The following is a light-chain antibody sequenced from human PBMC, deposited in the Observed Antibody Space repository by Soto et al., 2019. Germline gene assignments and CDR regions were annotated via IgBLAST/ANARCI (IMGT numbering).Light chain of an antibody. Sequence: QSVLTQPRSVSGSPGQSVTISCTGTSSDVGGYYFVSWYQQHPGKAPKLMIYDVTKRPSGVPDRFSGSKSGNTASLTISGLQAEDEADYYCCSYAGSFNDVFGTGTKLTVL. V-gene: IGLV2-11*01. CDR2: DVT. J-gene: IGLJ1*01. CDR3: CSYAGSFNDV. CDR1: SSDVGGYYF.